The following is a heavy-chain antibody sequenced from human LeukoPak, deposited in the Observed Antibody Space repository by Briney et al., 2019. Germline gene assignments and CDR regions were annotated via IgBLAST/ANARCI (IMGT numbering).Heavy chain of an antibody. D-gene: IGHD2-2*01. CDR1: AFTFTSHS. CDR3: AKDTDYCSSTSCYENTGAFDY. Sequence: PGGSLRLSCAASAFTFTSHSMSWVRQPPGKGREWVGAIIGIGRSTYYTDSMKGRFTIPTNTSKNTMSLEMNSLRAEDTPVYYCAKDTDYCSSTSCYENTGAFDYWGQGTLVTVSS. CDR2: IIGIGRST. J-gene: IGHJ4*02. V-gene: IGHV3-23*01.